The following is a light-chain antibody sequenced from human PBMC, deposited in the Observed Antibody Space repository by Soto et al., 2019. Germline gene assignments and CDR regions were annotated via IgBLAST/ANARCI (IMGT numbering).Light chain of an antibody. V-gene: IGKV1-39*01. CDR2: AAS. CDR1: QSIRSY. J-gene: IGKJ1*01. Sequence: PLSASALTARLWQRDKITCRASQSIRSYLDWYQQKPGKAPKLLIYAASSLQSGVPSRFSGSGSGTDFTLTISSLQPEDFAIYYCQQCYHTPVTFGQGTKVEIK. CDR3: QQCYHTPVT.